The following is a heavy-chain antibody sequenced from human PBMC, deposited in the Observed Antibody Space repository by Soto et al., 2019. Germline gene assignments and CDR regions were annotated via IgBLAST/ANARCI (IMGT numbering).Heavy chain of an antibody. CDR2: IYYSGST. CDR3: ARVNGDYVFLDY. V-gene: IGHV4-59*08. J-gene: IGHJ4*02. Sequence: PSETLSLTCTVSGGSISSYYWSWIRQPPGKGLEWIGYIYYSGSTNYNPSLKSRVTISVDTSKNQFSLKLSSVTAADTAVYYCARVNGDYVFLDYWGQGTLVTVSS. CDR1: GGSISSYY. D-gene: IGHD4-17*01.